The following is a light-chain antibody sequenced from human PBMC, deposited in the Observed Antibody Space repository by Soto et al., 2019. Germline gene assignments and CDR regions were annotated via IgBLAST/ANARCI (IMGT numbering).Light chain of an antibody. CDR2: GAS. CDR3: QEYNTWPWT. V-gene: IGKV3-15*01. J-gene: IGKJ1*01. CDR1: QSVNNN. Sequence: ETLMTQSPATLSVSPGERVTLSCRASQSVNNNLAWYQQKLGRAPRVLIYGASTRATGIPARFTGSGSGTEFILTITSLQSEDSAVYYCQEYNTWPWTFGQGTKVEFK.